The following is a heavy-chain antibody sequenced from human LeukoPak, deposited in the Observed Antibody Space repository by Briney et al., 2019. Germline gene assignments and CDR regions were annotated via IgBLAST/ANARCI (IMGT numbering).Heavy chain of an antibody. CDR1: GFTFSSYA. D-gene: IGHD3-3*01. J-gene: IGHJ4*02. Sequence: GGSLRLSCAASGFTFSSYAMSWVRQAPGKGLEWVSAISGSGGSTYYADSVKGRFTISRDNSKNTLYLQMNSLRAEHTAVYYCAIGDFWSGYLYYFDYWGQGTLVTVYS. CDR2: ISGSGGST. V-gene: IGHV3-23*01. CDR3: AIGDFWSGYLYYFDY.